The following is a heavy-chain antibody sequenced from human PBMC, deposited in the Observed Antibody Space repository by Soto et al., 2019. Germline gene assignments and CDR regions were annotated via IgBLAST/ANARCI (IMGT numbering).Heavy chain of an antibody. CDR1: GGTFSSDA. V-gene: IGHV1-69*01. Sequence: QVQLVQSGAEVKKPGSSVKVSCKASGGTFSSDAISWVRQAPGQGLEWMGGIIPISGTANYAQKFQGRVTITADESTSPDYMELSSLRSEDTSVYYCARSQGSSTSLEIYYYYYYGMDVWGQGTTVTVSS. CDR3: ARSQGSSTSLEIYYYYYYGMDV. D-gene: IGHD2-2*01. J-gene: IGHJ6*02. CDR2: IIPISGTA.